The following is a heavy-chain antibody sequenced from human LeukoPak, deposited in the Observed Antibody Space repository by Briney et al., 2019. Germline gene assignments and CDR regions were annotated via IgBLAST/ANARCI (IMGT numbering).Heavy chain of an antibody. J-gene: IGHJ4*02. CDR2: INPNSGGT. Sequence: ASVKVSCKASGYTFTGYYMHWVRQAPGQGLEWMGWINPNSGGTNYAQKFQGRVTMTRDTSISTVYMELRSLRSEDTAVYYCARGAKRWLQFKTSVGFDYWGQGTLVTVSS. CDR1: GYTFTGYY. V-gene: IGHV1-2*02. D-gene: IGHD5-24*01. CDR3: ARGAKRWLQFKTSVGFDY.